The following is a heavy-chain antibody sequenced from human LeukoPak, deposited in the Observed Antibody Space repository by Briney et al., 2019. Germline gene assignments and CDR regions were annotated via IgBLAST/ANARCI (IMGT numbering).Heavy chain of an antibody. CDR2: ISSSSSYI. Sequence: GGSLRLSCAASGFTFSSYSMNWVRQAPGKGLEWVSSISSSSSYIYYADSVKGRFTISRDNSKNTLYLQMNSLRAEDTAVYYCARRAGAYSHLYDYWGQGTLVTVSS. V-gene: IGHV3-21*04. D-gene: IGHD4/OR15-4a*01. CDR1: GFTFSSYS. J-gene: IGHJ4*02. CDR3: ARRAGAYSHLYDY.